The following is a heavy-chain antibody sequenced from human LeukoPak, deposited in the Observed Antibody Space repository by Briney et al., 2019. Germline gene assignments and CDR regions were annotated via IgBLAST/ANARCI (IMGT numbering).Heavy chain of an antibody. D-gene: IGHD3-10*01. V-gene: IGHV4-34*01. CDR2: ISHSGST. CDR3: AKSNGYGLVDI. CDR1: GGSFSGYY. J-gene: IGHJ3*02. Sequence: PSETLSLTCAVYGGSFSGYYWSWIRQPPGKGLEWIGEISHSGSTNYNPPLKSRVTISLDTSRNQFSLKLNSVTAADTAVYYCAKSNGYGLVDIWGQGTMVTVSS.